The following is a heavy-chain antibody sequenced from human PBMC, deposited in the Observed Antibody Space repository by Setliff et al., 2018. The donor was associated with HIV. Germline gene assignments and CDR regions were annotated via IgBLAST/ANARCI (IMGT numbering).Heavy chain of an antibody. V-gene: IGHV4-61*03. CDR2: IYYSGST. J-gene: IGHJ4*02. Sequence: SETLSLTCTVSGDSVSSRSYYWSWIRQPPGKGLEWIGYIYYSGSTNYNPSLKSRVTISVDTSKNHFSLKLRSVTAADTAVYYCAREVRWELPQGFDHWGQGSQVTVSS. D-gene: IGHD1-26*01. CDR1: GDSVSSRSYY. CDR3: AREVRWELPQGFDH.